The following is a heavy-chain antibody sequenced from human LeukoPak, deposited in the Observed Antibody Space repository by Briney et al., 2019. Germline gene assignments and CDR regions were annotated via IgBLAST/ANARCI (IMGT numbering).Heavy chain of an antibody. CDR3: ARDRDDYYGSGTMRYYYYYYMDV. J-gene: IGHJ6*03. D-gene: IGHD3-10*01. CDR1: GFTFSSYW. Sequence: GGSLRLSCAASGFTFSSYWMSWVRQAPGKGLEWVANIKQDGSEKYYVDSVKGRFTISRDNAKNSLYLQMNSLRVEDTAVYYCARDRDDYYGSGTMRYYYYYYMDVWGKGTMVTVSS. V-gene: IGHV3-7*01. CDR2: IKQDGSEK.